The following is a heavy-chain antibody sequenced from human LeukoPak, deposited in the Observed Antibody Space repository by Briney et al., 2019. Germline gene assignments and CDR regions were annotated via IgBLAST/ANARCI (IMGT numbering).Heavy chain of an antibody. CDR1: GYTFTSYC. CDR3: ARGQRITMIVVVISFLHGWFDP. CDR2: INPSGGST. D-gene: IGHD3-22*01. Sequence: GASVKVSCKASGYTFTSYCMHWVRQAPGQGLEWMGIINPSGGSTSYAQKFQGRVTMTRDTSTSTVYMELSSLRSEDTAVYYCARGQRITMIVVVISFLHGWFDPWGQGTLVTVSS. J-gene: IGHJ5*02. V-gene: IGHV1-46*01.